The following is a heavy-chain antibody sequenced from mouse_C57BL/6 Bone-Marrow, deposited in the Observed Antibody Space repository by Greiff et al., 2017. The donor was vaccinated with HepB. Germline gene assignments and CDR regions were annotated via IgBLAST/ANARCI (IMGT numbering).Heavy chain of an antibody. J-gene: IGHJ1*03. D-gene: IGHD2-10*01. CDR3: ARRAYYGNDWYFDV. Sequence: EVHLVESGGGLVQPGGSLKLSCAASGFTFSDYGMAWVRQAPRKGPEWVAFISNLAYSIYYADTVTGRFIISRENAKNTLYLEMSSLRSEDTAMYYCARRAYYGNDWYFDVWGTGTTVTVSS. V-gene: IGHV5-15*01. CDR1: GFTFSDYG. CDR2: ISNLAYSI.